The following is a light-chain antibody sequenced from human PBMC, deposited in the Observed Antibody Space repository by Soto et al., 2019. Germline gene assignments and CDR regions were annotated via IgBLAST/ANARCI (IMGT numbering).Light chain of an antibody. V-gene: IGLV1-40*01. CDR2: GDI. CDR1: SSNIGAGYD. Sequence: QPVLTQPPSVSGAPGQRVSISCTGTSSNIGAGYDVHWYQHLPGTAPKLLIFGDINRPSGVPDRFSGSKSGTSASLAITGLQAEDEADDYCQSYDSSLSISVFGGGTKLTVL. J-gene: IGLJ2*01. CDR3: QSYDSSLSISV.